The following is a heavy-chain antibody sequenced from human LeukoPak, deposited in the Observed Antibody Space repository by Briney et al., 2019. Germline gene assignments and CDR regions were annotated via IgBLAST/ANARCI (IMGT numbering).Heavy chain of an antibody. CDR1: GYTFTGYC. V-gene: IGHV1-2*02. CDR3: ASRGYYYGSGLSY. D-gene: IGHD3-10*01. J-gene: IGHJ4*02. CDR2: INPNSGGT. Sequence: ASVKVSCKASGYTFTGYCMHWVRQAPGQGLEWMGWINPNSGGTNYAQKFQGRVTMTRDTSISTAYMELSRLRSDDTAVYYCASRGYYYGSGLSYWGQGTLVTVSS.